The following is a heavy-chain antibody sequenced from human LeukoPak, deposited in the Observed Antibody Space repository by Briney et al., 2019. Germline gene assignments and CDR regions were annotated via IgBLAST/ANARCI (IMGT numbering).Heavy chain of an antibody. V-gene: IGHV1-24*01. CDR2: FDPEDGET. J-gene: IGHJ3*01. CDR1: GYTLTELS. D-gene: IGHD6-13*01. CDR3: ATLTAATPDAFDV. Sequence: ASVKVSCKVSGYTLTELSMHWVRQAPGKGLEWMGGFDPEDGETIYAQKFQGRVTMAEDTSTDTAYMELSSLRSEDTAVYYCATLTAATPDAFDVWGQGTMVTVSS.